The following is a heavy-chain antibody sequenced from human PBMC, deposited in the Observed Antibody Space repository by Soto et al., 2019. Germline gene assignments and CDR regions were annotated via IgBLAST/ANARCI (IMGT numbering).Heavy chain of an antibody. CDR1: GGSISSGGYY. CDR2: IYYSGST. CDR3: ARDIYYDSSGYYYFGAFDI. D-gene: IGHD3-22*01. V-gene: IGHV4-31*03. Sequence: SETLSLTCTVSGGSISSGGYYWSWIRQHPGKGLEWIGYIYYSGSTYYNPSLKSRVTISVDTSKNQFSLKLSSVTAADTAVYYCARDIYYDSSGYYYFGAFDIWGQGTMVTVSS. J-gene: IGHJ3*02.